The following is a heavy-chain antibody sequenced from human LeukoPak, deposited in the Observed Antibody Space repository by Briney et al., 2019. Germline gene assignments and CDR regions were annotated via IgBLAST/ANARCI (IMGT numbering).Heavy chain of an antibody. J-gene: IGHJ6*02. V-gene: IGHV4-39*07. CDR3: ARDSSSWPYYYGMGV. D-gene: IGHD6-13*01. Sequence: SETLSLTCTVSGGSISSSSYYWGWIRQPPGKGLEWIGSIYYSGSTYYNPSLKSRVTISVDTSKNQFSLKLSSVTAADTAVYYCARDSSSWPYYYGMGVWGQGTTVTVSS. CDR2: IYYSGST. CDR1: GGSISSSSYY.